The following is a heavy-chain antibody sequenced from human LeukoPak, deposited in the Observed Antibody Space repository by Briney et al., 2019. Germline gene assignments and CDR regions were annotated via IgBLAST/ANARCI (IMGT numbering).Heavy chain of an antibody. CDR3: AKDGYCSSTNCYPAPY. CDR1: GFTFSTYA. D-gene: IGHD2-2*01. Sequence: PGGSLRLSCAASGFTFSTYALTWVRQAPGKGLEWVSVISGSGGGTYYADSVKGRFAISRDNSKNTLSLQMNSLRAEDTAVYYCAKDGYCSSTNCYPAPYWGQGTLVTVSS. J-gene: IGHJ4*02. V-gene: IGHV3-23*01. CDR2: ISGSGGGT.